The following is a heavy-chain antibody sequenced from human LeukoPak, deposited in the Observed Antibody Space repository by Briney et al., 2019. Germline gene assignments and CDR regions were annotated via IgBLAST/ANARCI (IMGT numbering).Heavy chain of an antibody. V-gene: IGHV5-51*01. CDR1: GYSFTTYW. J-gene: IGHJ3*02. Sequence: GESLKISCKASGYSFTTYWIGWVRQMPGKGLEWMGIIYRGDSDTRYSPSFQGQVTISADKPISTAYLQWSSLKASDTAMYYCARRPIPKRSIVVGPAAILYAFDIWGQGTMVTVSS. CDR2: IYRGDSDT. D-gene: IGHD2-2*02. CDR3: ARRPIPKRSIVVGPAAILYAFDI.